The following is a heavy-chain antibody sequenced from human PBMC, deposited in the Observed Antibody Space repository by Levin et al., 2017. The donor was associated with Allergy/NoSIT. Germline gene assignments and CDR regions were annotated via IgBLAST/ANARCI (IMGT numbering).Heavy chain of an antibody. V-gene: IGHV3-21*01. CDR3: ARDQGSSGGDGMDV. Sequence: GESLKISCAASGFTFSSYSMNWVRQAPGKGLEWVSSISSSSSYIYYADSVKGRFTISRDNAKNSLYLQMNSLRAEDTAVYYCARDQGSSGGDGMDVWGQGTTVTVSS. D-gene: IGHD2-15*01. CDR1: GFTFSSYS. CDR2: ISSSSSYI. J-gene: IGHJ6*02.